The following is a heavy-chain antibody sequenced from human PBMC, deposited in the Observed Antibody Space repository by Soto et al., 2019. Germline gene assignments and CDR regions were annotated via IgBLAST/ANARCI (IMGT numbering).Heavy chain of an antibody. CDR3: TRPIPGWSYHYGMDV. D-gene: IGHD2-15*01. Sequence: QLVESGGRGVQPGRSLRLSCEASEFTFSSYAMHWVRQAPGRGLEWVALISFDGRKEYYADSVKGRFIVSTDNSRSMVYLQMDSLRPDDTAIYYCTRPIPGWSYHYGMDVWGQGTTVTVSS. CDR2: ISFDGRKE. V-gene: IGHV3-30*03. J-gene: IGHJ6*02. CDR1: EFTFSSYA.